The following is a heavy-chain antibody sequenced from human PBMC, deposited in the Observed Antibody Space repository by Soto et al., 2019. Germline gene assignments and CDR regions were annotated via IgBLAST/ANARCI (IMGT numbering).Heavy chain of an antibody. J-gene: IGHJ6*02. CDR1: GFTFSSYS. Sequence: GGSLRLSCAASGFTFSSYSMNWVRQAPGKALEWVSSISSSSSYIYYADSVKGRFTISRDNAKNSLYLQMNSLRAEDTAVYYCARTDYGDYGAGYYYYGMDVWGQGTTVTVSS. CDR3: ARTDYGDYGAGYYYYGMDV. CDR2: ISSSSSYI. V-gene: IGHV3-21*01. D-gene: IGHD4-17*01.